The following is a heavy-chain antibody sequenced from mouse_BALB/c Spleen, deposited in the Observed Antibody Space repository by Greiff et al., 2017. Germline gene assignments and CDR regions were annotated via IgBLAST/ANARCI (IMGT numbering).Heavy chain of an antibody. V-gene: IGHV1-20*02. CDR3: ARGGVNTLYCYDMDY. CDR1: GYSFTGYF. D-gene: IGHD2-1*01. Sequence: EVQLQQSGPELVKPGASVKISCKASGYSFTGYFMNWVMQSHGKSLEWIGRINPYNGDTFYNQKFKGKATLTVDKSSSTDHMELRSLASEDSAVYYCARGGVNTLYCYDMDYWGQGTSVTVSS. J-gene: IGHJ4*01. CDR2: INPYNGDT.